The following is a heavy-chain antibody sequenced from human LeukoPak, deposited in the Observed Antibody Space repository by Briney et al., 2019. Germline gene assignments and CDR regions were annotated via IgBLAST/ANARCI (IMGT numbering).Heavy chain of an antibody. CDR2: IYHSGST. J-gene: IGHJ4*02. Sequence: SETLSLTCAVSGGSISSSNWWSWVRQPPGKGLEWIGEIYHSGSTNYNPSLKSRVTISVDKPKNQFSLKLSSVTAADTAVYYCARATVGAHDYWGQGTLVTVSS. CDR1: GGSISSSNW. CDR3: ARATVGAHDY. D-gene: IGHD4-23*01. V-gene: IGHV4-4*02.